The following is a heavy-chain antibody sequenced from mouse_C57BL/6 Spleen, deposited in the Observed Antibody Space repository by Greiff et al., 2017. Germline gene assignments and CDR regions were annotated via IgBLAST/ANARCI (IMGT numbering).Heavy chain of an antibody. Sequence: QVQLQQPGAELVKPGASVKLSCKASGYTFTSYWMHWVKQRPGQGLEWIGMIHPNSGSTNYNEKFKSKATLTVDKSSSTAYMQLSSLTSEDAAVYYCASTVAYAMDYWGQGTSVTVSS. CDR1: GYTFTSYW. D-gene: IGHD1-1*01. CDR2: IHPNSGST. J-gene: IGHJ4*01. CDR3: ASTVAYAMDY. V-gene: IGHV1-64*01.